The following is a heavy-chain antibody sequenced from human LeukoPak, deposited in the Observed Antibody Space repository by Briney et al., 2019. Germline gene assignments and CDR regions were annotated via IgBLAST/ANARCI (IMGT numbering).Heavy chain of an antibody. V-gene: IGHV3-7*01. D-gene: IGHD5-24*01. CDR3: ARERWLQPDY. CDR2: IDNAGSDK. Sequence: GGSLRLSCAASGFTFTTYWMSWVRQAPGKGLEWVANIDNAGSDKYYVDSVEGRFTISRDNAKNSLYLQMNSLRAEGTAVYYCARERWLQPDYWGQGILVTVSS. CDR1: GFTFTTYW. J-gene: IGHJ4*02.